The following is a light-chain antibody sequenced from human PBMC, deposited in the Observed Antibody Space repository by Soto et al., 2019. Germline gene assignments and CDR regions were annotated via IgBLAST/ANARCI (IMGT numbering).Light chain of an antibody. CDR1: QTISSR. CDR3: QHYNSYSEA. CDR2: KAS. Sequence: DIPMTQSPYTLSGFVGARVTLTGIASQTISSRLAWYQQNTGKDPKLLIYKASTLKSAGPSRFSGSGSGTEFTLTISSLQADDFATDYCQHYNSYSEAFGQGTKVDI. J-gene: IGKJ1*01. V-gene: IGKV1-5*03.